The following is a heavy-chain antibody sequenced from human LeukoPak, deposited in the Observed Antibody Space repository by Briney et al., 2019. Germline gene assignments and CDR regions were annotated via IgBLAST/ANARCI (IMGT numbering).Heavy chain of an antibody. CDR1: GGSISSYY. V-gene: IGHV4-59*01. Sequence: PSETLSLTCTVSGGSISSYYWSWIRQSPGKGLEWIGYIFYSGSTNYNPSLKSRVTISIDTSKNHFSLKLSSVTAADTAVYYCVGGFDSNPDYWGQGTLVTVSS. J-gene: IGHJ4*02. CDR2: IFYSGST. CDR3: VGGFDSNPDY. D-gene: IGHD3-16*01.